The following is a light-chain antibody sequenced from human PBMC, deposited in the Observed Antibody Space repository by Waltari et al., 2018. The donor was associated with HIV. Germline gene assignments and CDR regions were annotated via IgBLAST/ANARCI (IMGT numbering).Light chain of an antibody. CDR2: DAS. J-gene: IGKJ2*01. CDR1: QSFSTY. CDR3: QQRSNWPPEYT. V-gene: IGKV3-11*01. Sequence: EIVLTQSPATLSLSPGERATLSCRASQSFSTYLAWYQQKPGQAPRLLIYDASNRATGSPARFSGSGSGTDFTLTISSLEPEDFAVYYCQQRSNWPPEYTFGQGTKLEIK.